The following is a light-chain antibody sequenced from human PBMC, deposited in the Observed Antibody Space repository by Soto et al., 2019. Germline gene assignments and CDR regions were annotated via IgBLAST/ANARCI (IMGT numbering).Light chain of an antibody. J-gene: IGKJ1*01. Sequence: EIILTQSPASLSVSPGERATLSCRASQSVNNNLAWYQQKPGQAPRLLIYGASTRATGIPGRFRGSGSGTEFTLTITSLQSEDFAVYFCQQYNKWPPWTFGHGTKVEIK. CDR1: QSVNNN. CDR2: GAS. V-gene: IGKV3-15*01. CDR3: QQYNKWPPWT.